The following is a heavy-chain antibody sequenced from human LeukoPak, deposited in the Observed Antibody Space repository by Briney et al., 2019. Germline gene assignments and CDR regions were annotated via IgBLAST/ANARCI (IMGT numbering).Heavy chain of an antibody. Sequence: SETLSLTCAVYGGSFSGYYWSWIRQPPGKGLEWIGEINQSGSTNYNPSLKSRVTISVDTSKNQFSLKLSSVTAADTAVYYCARGNPKLDIDYWGQGTLVTVSS. V-gene: IGHV4-34*01. D-gene: IGHD6-13*01. J-gene: IGHJ4*02. CDR2: INQSGST. CDR1: GGSFSGYY. CDR3: ARGNPKLDIDY.